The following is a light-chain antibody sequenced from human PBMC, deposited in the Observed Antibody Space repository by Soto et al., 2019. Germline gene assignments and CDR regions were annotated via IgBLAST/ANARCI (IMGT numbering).Light chain of an antibody. CDR3: QQYGSSPRT. V-gene: IGKV3-20*01. CDR2: GAS. Sequence: EIVLTQSPGSLSLSPGERATLSCRASQTVTSNYLAWYQQKPGQAPRLLIYGASGRATGIPDRFSGSGSGTDFTLIISRVEPEDFAVYYCQQYGSSPRTFGHGTKVDIK. J-gene: IGKJ1*01. CDR1: QTVTSNY.